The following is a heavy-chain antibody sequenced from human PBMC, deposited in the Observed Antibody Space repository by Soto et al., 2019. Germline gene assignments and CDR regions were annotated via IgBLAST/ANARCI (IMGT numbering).Heavy chain of an antibody. CDR2: ISYDGSNK. CDR3: ARSRELELQAAFDI. V-gene: IGHV3-30-3*01. J-gene: IGHJ3*02. CDR1: GFTFSSYA. Sequence: QVQLVESGGGVVQPGRSLRLSCAASGFTFSSYAMHWVRQAPGKGLEWVAVISYDGSNKYYADSVKGRFTISRDNSKNTLYLQMNSLRAEDTAVYYCARSRELELQAAFDIWGQGTMVTVSS. D-gene: IGHD1-7*01.